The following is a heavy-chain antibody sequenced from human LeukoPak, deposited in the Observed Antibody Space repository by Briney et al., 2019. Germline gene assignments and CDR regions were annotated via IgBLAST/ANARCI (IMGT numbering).Heavy chain of an antibody. J-gene: IGHJ4*02. Sequence: GGSLRLSCAASGFTSSTYWMNWVRQAPGKGLEWVANIKQDGSEKYYVDSVKGRFTISRDNAKNSLYLQMNSLRAEDTAVYYCARDQIFGVVQDYWGQGTLVTVSS. CDR2: IKQDGSEK. V-gene: IGHV3-7*01. D-gene: IGHD3-3*01. CDR3: ARDQIFGVVQDY. CDR1: GFTSSTYW.